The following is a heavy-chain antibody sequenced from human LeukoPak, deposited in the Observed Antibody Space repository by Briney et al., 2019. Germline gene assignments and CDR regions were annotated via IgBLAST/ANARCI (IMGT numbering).Heavy chain of an antibody. CDR2: ISSNGDST. J-gene: IGHJ4*02. Sequence: PGGSLRLSCSASGFTFSNYAMHWVRQAPGKGPEYVSAISSNGDSTYYADSVKGRFTISRDNSKNTLYLQMSSLRAEDTAVYYCVKDGGPRGYWGQGTLVTVSS. CDR1: GFTFSNYA. CDR3: VKDGGPRGY. D-gene: IGHD2-15*01. V-gene: IGHV3-64D*09.